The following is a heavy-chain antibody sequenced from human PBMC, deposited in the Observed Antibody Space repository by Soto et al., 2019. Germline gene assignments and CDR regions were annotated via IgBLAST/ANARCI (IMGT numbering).Heavy chain of an antibody. CDR2: IYYSGST. J-gene: IGHJ4*02. CDR3: ARVGMVRGVLSTSNFDY. CDR1: GGSISSGGYY. D-gene: IGHD3-10*01. Sequence: SETLSLTCTVSGGSISSGGYYWSWIRQHPGKGLEWIGYIYYSGSTYYNQSLKSRVTISVDTSKNQFSLKLSSVTAADTSVYYCARVGMVRGVLSTSNFDYWGQGTLVTVSS. V-gene: IGHV4-31*03.